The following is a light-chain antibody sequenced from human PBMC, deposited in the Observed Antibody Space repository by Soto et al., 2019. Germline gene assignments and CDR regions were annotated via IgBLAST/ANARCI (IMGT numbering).Light chain of an antibody. CDR1: SSDVGDYNS. Sequence: QSARTQPRSESGSPGQSVTVSCIGTSSDVGDYNSVSWYQQHPGKAPKLMIYDVSKRPSGVPDRFSGSKSGNTASLTISGLQAEDEADYYCCSYVGGYSYVFGIGTKVTVL. J-gene: IGLJ1*01. CDR2: DVS. V-gene: IGLV2-11*01. CDR3: CSYVGGYSYV.